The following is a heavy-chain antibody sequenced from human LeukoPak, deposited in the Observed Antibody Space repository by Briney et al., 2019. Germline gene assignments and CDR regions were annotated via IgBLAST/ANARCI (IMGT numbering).Heavy chain of an antibody. Sequence: GGSLRLSCAASGFTVSSNYMSWVRQAPGKGLEWVSVIYSGGSTYYADSVKGRFTISRDNSKNTLYLQMNSLRAEDTAVYYCAKDMGTVGPIWVFDYWGQGTLVTVSS. CDR1: GFTVSSNY. D-gene: IGHD3-16*01. V-gene: IGHV3-53*01. CDR2: IYSGGST. J-gene: IGHJ4*02. CDR3: AKDMGTVGPIWVFDY.